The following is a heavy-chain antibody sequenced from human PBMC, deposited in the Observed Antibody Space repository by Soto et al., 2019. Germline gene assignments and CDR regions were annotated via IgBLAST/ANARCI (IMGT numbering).Heavy chain of an antibody. CDR2: INPTGGST. V-gene: IGHV1-46*01. CDR1: GYTFTSYY. Sequence: GASVKVSCKASGYTFTSYYMHWVRQAPGQGLQWMGIINPTGGSTSYAQKFQGRVTMTSDTSTSTVYMELNRLISEDTAVYYCARANIYYDSSGYRKDAFDIWGQGTKVTVSS. J-gene: IGHJ3*02. CDR3: ARANIYYDSSGYRKDAFDI. D-gene: IGHD3-22*01.